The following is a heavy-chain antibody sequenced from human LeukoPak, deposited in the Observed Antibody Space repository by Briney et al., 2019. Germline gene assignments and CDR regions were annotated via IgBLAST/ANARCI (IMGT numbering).Heavy chain of an antibody. D-gene: IGHD3-10*01. J-gene: IGHJ4*02. Sequence: HAGGSLRLSCAASGFTFSSYAMHWVRQAPGKGLEYVSAISSNGGSTYYANSVKGRFTISRDNSKNTLYLQMSSLRAEDTAVYYCARGRDGGHSGSGHGHYFDYWGQGTLVTVSS. V-gene: IGHV3-64*01. CDR2: ISSNGGST. CDR1: GFTFSSYA. CDR3: ARGRDGGHSGSGHGHYFDY.